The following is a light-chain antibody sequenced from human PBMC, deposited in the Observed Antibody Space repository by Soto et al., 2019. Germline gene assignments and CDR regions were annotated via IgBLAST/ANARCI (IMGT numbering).Light chain of an antibody. Sequence: DIQMTQSPSSLSASVADRVIITCRASETIYTHLSWYQQKAGKAPKLLINGGSILQSGLPSRFSASGYGTDFTLTISSLEPGVFATDYCPQSSRRPNRFGPGTRLEIK. J-gene: IGKJ5*01. CDR1: ETIYTH. CDR3: PQSSRRPNR. CDR2: GGS. V-gene: IGKV1-39*01.